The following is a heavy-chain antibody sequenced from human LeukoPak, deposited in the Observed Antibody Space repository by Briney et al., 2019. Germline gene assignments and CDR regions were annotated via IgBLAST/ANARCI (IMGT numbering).Heavy chain of an antibody. CDR2: ISWNSVSI. D-gene: IGHD2-2*01. J-gene: IGHJ4*02. V-gene: IGHV3-9*01. CDR1: GFTFDDYA. Sequence: PGGSLRLSCAASGFTFDDYAVHWVRQAPGKGLEWVSGISWNSVSIAYADSVKGRFTISRDNAKNSLYLEMNGLRTDDTALYYCAKDIGSTSWYLGNWGQGTLVTVSS. CDR3: AKDIGSTSWYLGN.